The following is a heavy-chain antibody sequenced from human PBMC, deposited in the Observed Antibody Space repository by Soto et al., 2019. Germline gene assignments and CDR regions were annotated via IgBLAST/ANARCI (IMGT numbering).Heavy chain of an antibody. V-gene: IGHV1-18*01. D-gene: IGHD3-3*01. CDR3: ARGHGVIIGAMDV. Sequence: QVQLVQSGAEVKKPXASVKXSCXXSGYRFXTXAXXXVRQXXXQXLEWMGWTSSYNIDTFYADKFQDRVSMTTDTSTGTAYMELRSLSSDDTAVYYCARGHGVIIGAMDVWGQGTAVTVSS. CDR1: GYRFXTXA. CDR2: TSSYNIDT. J-gene: IGHJ6*02.